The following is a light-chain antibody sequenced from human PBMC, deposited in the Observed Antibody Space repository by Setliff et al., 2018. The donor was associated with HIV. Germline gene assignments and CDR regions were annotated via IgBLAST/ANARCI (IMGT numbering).Light chain of an antibody. J-gene: IGLJ1*01. CDR2: EVS. V-gene: IGLV2-14*01. CDR1: SSDVGGFNF. CDR3: CSYTSTSARV. Sequence: QSVLTQPASVSGSPAQSITISCTGTSSDVGGFNFVSWYQHHPGKPPKLMIFEVSNRPSGVSYRFSGSKSGNTASLTISGLRPEDEGDYFCCSYTSTSARVFGTGTKVTVL.